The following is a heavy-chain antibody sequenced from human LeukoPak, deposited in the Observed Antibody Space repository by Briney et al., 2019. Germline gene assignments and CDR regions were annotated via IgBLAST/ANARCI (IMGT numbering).Heavy chain of an antibody. J-gene: IGHJ4*02. V-gene: IGHV4-30-2*01. CDR3: ARVSTVTKYFDY. CDR1: GGSISSGGYS. D-gene: IGHD4-17*01. CDR2: IYHSGST. Sequence: PSQTLSLTCAVSGGSISSGGYSWRWIRQPPGKGLEWIGYIYHSGSTYYNPSLKSRVTISVDRSKNQFSLKLSSVTAADTAVYYCARVSTVTKYFDYWGQGTLVTVSS.